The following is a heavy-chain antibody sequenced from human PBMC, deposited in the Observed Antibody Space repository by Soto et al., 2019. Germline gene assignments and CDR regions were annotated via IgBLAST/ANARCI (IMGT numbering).Heavy chain of an antibody. CDR3: AGLAYCGGDCYYYFDY. CDR1: GGTFSSYA. V-gene: IGHV1-69*01. J-gene: IGHJ4*02. D-gene: IGHD2-21*02. CDR2: IIPIFGTA. Sequence: QVQLVQSVAEVKKPGSSVKVSCKASGGTFSSYAISWVRQAPGHGLEWMGGIIPIFGTANYAQKFQGRVTITADESTSTAYMERSSLRSEDTAVYYCAGLAYCGGDCYYYFDYWGQGTLVTVSS.